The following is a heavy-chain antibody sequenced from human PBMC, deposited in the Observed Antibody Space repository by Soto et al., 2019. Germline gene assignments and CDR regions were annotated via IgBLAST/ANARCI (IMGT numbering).Heavy chain of an antibody. CDR3: ASERSAQYFDF. CDR2: IIPTCGTP. D-gene: IGHD1-26*01. Sequence: QVQLVQSGTVVQRRGSSVKVSCQASGGTFSSHGMAWVRQAPGQGLEWMGGIIPTCGTPTYAPKFQGRVTITADKSTNTAYMELSSLRSEATAVYYCASERSAQYFDFWGQGTLITVSS. V-gene: IGHV1-69*06. CDR1: GGTFSSHG. J-gene: IGHJ4*02.